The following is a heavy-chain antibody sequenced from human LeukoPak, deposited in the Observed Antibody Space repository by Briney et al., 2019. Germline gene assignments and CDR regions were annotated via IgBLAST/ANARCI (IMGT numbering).Heavy chain of an antibody. CDR3: ATQYDSGTLAYGY. D-gene: IGHD3-10*01. J-gene: IGHJ4*02. V-gene: IGHV4-59*08. Sequence: SETLSLTCTVSGASISSYYWTWIRQAPGKGLEWIGYINYSGSTHYNPSLRSRVTMSIDTSKNQFSLQLTSVTAADTAVYYCATQYDSGTLAYGYWGQGTLVTVSS. CDR2: INYSGST. CDR1: GASISSYY.